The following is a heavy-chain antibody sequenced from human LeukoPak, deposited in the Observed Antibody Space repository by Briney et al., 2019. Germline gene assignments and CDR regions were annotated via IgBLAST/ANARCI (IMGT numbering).Heavy chain of an antibody. CDR2: IYHSAST. V-gene: IGHV4-4*02. Sequence: PSGTLSLTCAVSGGSISSSNWWSWVRQPPGKGLEWIGEIYHSASTNYNPSLKSRVTISVDKSKNQFSLKLSSVTAADTAVYYCAREFDSSGYYSLYYYYGMDVWGQGTTVTVSS. CDR3: AREFDSSGYYSLYYYYGMDV. CDR1: GGSISSSNW. D-gene: IGHD3-22*01. J-gene: IGHJ6*02.